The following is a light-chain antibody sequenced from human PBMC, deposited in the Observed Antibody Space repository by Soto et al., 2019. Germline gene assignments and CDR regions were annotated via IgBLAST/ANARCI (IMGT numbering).Light chain of an antibody. CDR1: QSVSTY. V-gene: IGKV3-11*01. J-gene: IGKJ5*01. CDR2: DAS. CDR3: QQRSSRIT. Sequence: EVVLTQSRATLSLSPGGRATLSCRASQSVSTYLAWYQQKPGQAPRILIYDASNRATGIPARFSGSGSATDFTLTISSLAPEDFAVYYCQQRSSRITFGQGTRLEIK.